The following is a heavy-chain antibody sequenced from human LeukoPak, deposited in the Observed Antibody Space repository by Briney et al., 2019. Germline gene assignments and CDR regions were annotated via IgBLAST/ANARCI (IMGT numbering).Heavy chain of an antibody. D-gene: IGHD1-26*01. V-gene: IGHV4-31*03. CDR1: GGSISSGGYN. CDR3: ARGSYVGPTSGYFDY. Sequence: SQTLSLACTVSGGSISSGGYNWSWIRQHPGKGLECIGYIYYSGSTYYNPSLKSRVTISVDTSKNQFSLKLSSVTAADTAVYYCARGSYVGPTSGYFDYWGQGTLVTVSS. CDR2: IYYSGST. J-gene: IGHJ4*02.